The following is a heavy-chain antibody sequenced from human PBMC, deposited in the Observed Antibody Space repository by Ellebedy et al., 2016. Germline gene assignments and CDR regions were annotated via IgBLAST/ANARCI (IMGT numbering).Heavy chain of an antibody. CDR1: GGTFSSYA. CDR2: IIPIFGTA. Sequence: SVKVSXXASGGTFSSYAISWVRQAPGQGLEWMGGIIPIFGTANYAQKFQGRVTITADESTSTAYMELSSLRSEDTAVYYCARRTGTRGWFNPWGQGTLVTVSS. V-gene: IGHV1-69*13. J-gene: IGHJ5*02. D-gene: IGHD1-1*01. CDR3: ARRTGTRGWFNP.